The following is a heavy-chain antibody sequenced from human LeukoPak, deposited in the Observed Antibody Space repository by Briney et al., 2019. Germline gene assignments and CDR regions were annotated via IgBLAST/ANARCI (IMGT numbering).Heavy chain of an antibody. D-gene: IGHD2-2*01. Sequence: GGSLRLSCAASGFTFSDYYMSWIRQAPGKGLEWVSYISSRGSTIYYADSVKGRFTISRDNAKNSLYLQMNSLRAEDTAVYYCARAIVVAPAAIRYYFDYWGQGTLVTVSS. CDR1: GFTFSDYY. J-gene: IGHJ4*02. CDR2: ISSRGSTI. V-gene: IGHV3-11*01. CDR3: ARAIVVAPAAIRYYFDY.